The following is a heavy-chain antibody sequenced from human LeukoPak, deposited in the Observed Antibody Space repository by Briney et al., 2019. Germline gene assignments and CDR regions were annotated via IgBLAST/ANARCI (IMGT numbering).Heavy chain of an antibody. CDR2: IYYSGST. Sequence: SETLSLTCAVYGGSFSDYYWTWIRQPPGKGLEWIGSIYYSGSTYYNPSLKSRVTISVDTSKNQFSLKLSSVTAADTAVYYCARVYYDSSGYDGDWFDPWGQGTLVTVSS. CDR1: GGSFSDYY. CDR3: ARVYYDSSGYDGDWFDP. D-gene: IGHD3-22*01. V-gene: IGHV4-34*01. J-gene: IGHJ5*02.